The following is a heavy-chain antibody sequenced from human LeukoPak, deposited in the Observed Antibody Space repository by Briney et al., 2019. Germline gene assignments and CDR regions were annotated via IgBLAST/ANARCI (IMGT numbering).Heavy chain of an antibody. D-gene: IGHD1-26*01. CDR1: GFTFSSYA. Sequence: AGSLRLSCAASGFTFSSYAMSWVRQAPGKGLEWVSGISDNGDSTNYADSVKGRFTISRDNSKSMLYLQMSSLRAEDTAVYYCAKAGWSWYFDSWGQGTLVTVSS. J-gene: IGHJ4*02. CDR3: AKAGWSWYFDS. CDR2: ISDNGDST. V-gene: IGHV3-23*01.